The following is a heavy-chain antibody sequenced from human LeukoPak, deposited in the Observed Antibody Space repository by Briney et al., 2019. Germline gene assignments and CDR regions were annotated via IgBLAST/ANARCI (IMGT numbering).Heavy chain of an antibody. V-gene: IGHV3-30*18. Sequence: PGGSLRLSCAASGFTFSSYGMHWVRQAPGKGLEWVAVISYDGSNKYYADSVKGRFTISRDNSKNTLYLQMNSLRAEDTAVYYCAKVGGSGWYLDYWGQGTLVTVSS. CDR2: ISYDGSNK. CDR3: AKVGGSGWYLDY. J-gene: IGHJ4*02. CDR1: GFTFSSYG. D-gene: IGHD6-19*01.